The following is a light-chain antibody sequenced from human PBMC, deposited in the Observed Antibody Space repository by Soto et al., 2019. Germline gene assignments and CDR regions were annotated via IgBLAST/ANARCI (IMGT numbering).Light chain of an antibody. CDR1: QSVSSY. CDR2: DAS. V-gene: IGKV3-11*01. J-gene: IGKJ5*01. Sequence: EIVLTQSPATLSLSPGERATLSCRASQSVSSYSAWYQQKPGQAPRLLIYDASNRATGIPARFSGSGSGTDFTLTISSLEPEDFAVYYCQQRSNWPPITFGQGTRLEIK. CDR3: QQRSNWPPIT.